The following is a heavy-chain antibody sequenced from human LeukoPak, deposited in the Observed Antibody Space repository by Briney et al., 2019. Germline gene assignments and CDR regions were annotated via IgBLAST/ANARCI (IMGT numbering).Heavy chain of an antibody. D-gene: IGHD3-16*01. V-gene: IGHV3-21*01. J-gene: IGHJ3*02. CDR3: AREPVLKPDDAFDI. CDR2: ISSSSSYI. CDR1: GFAFSSYS. Sequence: PGGSLRLSCAASGFAFSSYSMNWVRQAPGKGLEWVSSISSSSSYIYYADSVKGRFTISRDNAKNSLYLQMNSLRAEDTAVYYCAREPVLKPDDAFDIWGQGTMVTVSS.